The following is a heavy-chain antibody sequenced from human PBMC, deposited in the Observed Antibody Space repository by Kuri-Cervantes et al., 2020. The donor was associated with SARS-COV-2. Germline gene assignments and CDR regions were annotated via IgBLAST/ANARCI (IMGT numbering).Heavy chain of an antibody. CDR3: ARGGSMIVVRRYFDY. J-gene: IGHJ4*02. V-gene: IGHV4-34*01. CDR2: INHSGST. CDR1: GGSFSGYY. Sequence: SETLSLTCAVYGGSFSGYYWSWIRQPPGKGLEWIGEINHSGSTNYNPSLKSRVTISVDMSKNQFSLKLSSVTAADTAVYYCARGGSMIVVRRYFDYWGQGTLVTVSS. D-gene: IGHD3-22*01.